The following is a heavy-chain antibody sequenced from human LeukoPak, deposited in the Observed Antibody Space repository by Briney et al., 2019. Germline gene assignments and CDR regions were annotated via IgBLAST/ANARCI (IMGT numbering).Heavy chain of an antibody. CDR1: GYSISSGYY. Sequence: NPSETLSLTCTVSGYSISSGYYWGWIRQPPGQGLEWIGSIYHSGSTYYNPSLKSRVTISVDTSKNQFSLKLSSVTAADTAVYYCARDGYGRWTWGQGTLVTVSS. CDR2: IYHSGST. D-gene: IGHD1-1*01. J-gene: IGHJ4*02. V-gene: IGHV4-38-2*02. CDR3: ARDGYGRWT.